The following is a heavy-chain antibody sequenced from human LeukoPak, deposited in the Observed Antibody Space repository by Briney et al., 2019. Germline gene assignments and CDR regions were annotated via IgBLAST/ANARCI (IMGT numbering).Heavy chain of an antibody. D-gene: IGHD6-19*01. CDR3: ARLSGWSFFLDY. J-gene: IGHJ4*02. CDR1: GFTVSSNY. CDR2: IYSGGST. Sequence: GGSLRLSCAASGFTVSSNYMSWVRQAPGKGLEWVSVIYSGGSTYYADSVKGRFTISRDNSKNTLYLQMNSLRAKDTAVYYCARLSGWSFFLDYWGQGTLVTVSS. V-gene: IGHV3-53*01.